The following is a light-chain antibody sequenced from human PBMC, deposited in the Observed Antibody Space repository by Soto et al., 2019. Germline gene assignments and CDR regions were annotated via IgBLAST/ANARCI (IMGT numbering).Light chain of an antibody. J-gene: IGKJ4*01. Sequence: DIQMTPSPSTLSASVGDRVTITCRASQSISSWLAWYQQKPGKAPNLLIYKASTLESGVPSRFSGSGSGTEFTLTISSVQPDDGATDYGQKYKSYPLTGGGGNTGDIK. CDR2: KAS. CDR3: QKYKSYPLT. V-gene: IGKV1-5*03. CDR1: QSISSW.